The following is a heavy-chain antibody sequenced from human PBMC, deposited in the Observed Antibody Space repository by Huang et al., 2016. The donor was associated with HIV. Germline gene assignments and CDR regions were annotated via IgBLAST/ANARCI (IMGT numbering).Heavy chain of an antibody. Sequence: EVQLVQSGEEVKKPGESLKISCQGSGSRFNTYGIAWVRQMPGKGPEVMGTIDPGDSDTRYSPSFQGQVTISADKSIDTAYLQWRSLKASDTAMYYCARKFSSTWYRAFDLWGQGTMVTVSS. CDR3: ARKFSSTWYRAFDL. CDR2: IDPGDSDT. V-gene: IGHV5-51*01. CDR1: GSRFNTYG. J-gene: IGHJ3*01. D-gene: IGHD6-13*01.